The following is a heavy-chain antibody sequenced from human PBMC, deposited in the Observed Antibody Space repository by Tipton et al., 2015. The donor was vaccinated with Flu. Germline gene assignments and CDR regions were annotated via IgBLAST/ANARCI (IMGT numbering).Heavy chain of an antibody. V-gene: IGHV4-61*02. CDR3: TRGTIYYDSRGFEYYRFGP. CDR1: GDSITSGNYY. D-gene: IGHD3-22*01. CDR2: VSSSGST. J-gene: IGHJ5*02. Sequence: LRLSCTVSGDSITSGNYYWTWIRQSAGKGLEWIGRVSSSGSTRYNPSLKGRATISLDMSRNQFSLKLISVTAADTAVYYCTRGTIYYDSRGFEYYRFGPWGKGSLVSVSS.